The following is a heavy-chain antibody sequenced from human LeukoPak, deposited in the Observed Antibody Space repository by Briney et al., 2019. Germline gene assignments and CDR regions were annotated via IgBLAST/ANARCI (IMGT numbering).Heavy chain of an antibody. Sequence: PGGSLRLSCAASGFTFSTYWMTWVRRAPGKGLEWVANINQDGSEKYYVDSVKGRFTVSRNNAKNSVFLLMNSLRADDTAVYYCARDREVPTPDEYFEHWGQGTLVTVSS. CDR2: INQDGSEK. V-gene: IGHV3-7*01. CDR3: ARDREVPTPDEYFEH. D-gene: IGHD5-24*01. J-gene: IGHJ1*01. CDR1: GFTFSTYW.